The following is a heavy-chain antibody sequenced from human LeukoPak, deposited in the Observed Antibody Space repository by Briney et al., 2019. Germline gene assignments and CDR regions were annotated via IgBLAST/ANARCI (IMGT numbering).Heavy chain of an antibody. CDR2: IRSKDGTT. Sequence: PGRSLRLSCTASGFTFCDYSMSWVRQAPGKGLEWVGFIRSKDGTTEYAASVRGRFSISRDDSKRIAHLQMNSLRTEDTAVYYCYRWHIACVSYSNVWGQGTLVTVSS. J-gene: IGHJ6*01. D-gene: IGHD2-21*01. CDR1: GFTFCDYS. CDR3: YRWHIACVSYSNV. V-gene: IGHV3-49*04.